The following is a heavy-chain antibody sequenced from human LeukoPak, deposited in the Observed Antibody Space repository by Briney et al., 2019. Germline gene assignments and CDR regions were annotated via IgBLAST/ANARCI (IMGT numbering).Heavy chain of an antibody. CDR3: ARAGPSKYSSSWYYFDY. CDR1: GGSISSGGYY. Sequence: SQTLSLTCTVSGGSISSGGYYWSWIRQHPGKGLEWIGYIYYSGSTYYNPSLKSRVTISVDTSKNQFSLKLSSVTAADTAVYYCARAGPSKYSSSWYYFDYWGQGTLVTVSS. J-gene: IGHJ4*02. D-gene: IGHD6-13*01. V-gene: IGHV4-31*03. CDR2: IYYSGST.